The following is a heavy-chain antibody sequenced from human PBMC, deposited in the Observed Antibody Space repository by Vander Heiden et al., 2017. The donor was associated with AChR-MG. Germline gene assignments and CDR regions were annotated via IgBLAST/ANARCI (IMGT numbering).Heavy chain of an antibody. J-gene: IGHJ4*02. CDR1: GGTFSSYP. V-gene: IGHV1-69*01. CDR3: ARAAGDGYNPWAPIFDY. CDR2: ILPIFGTA. Sequence: QAQLVQSGAEVKKPGSSVKVSCKASGGTFSSYPISGVRQAPGQGLEWMGGILPIFGTANYAQKFQGRVTITADESTSTAYMELSSLRSEDTAVYYCARAAGDGYNPWAPIFDYWGQGTLVTVSS. D-gene: IGHD5-12*01.